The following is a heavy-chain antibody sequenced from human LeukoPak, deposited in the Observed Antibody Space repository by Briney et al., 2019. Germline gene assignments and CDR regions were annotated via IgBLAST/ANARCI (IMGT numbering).Heavy chain of an antibody. J-gene: IGHJ6*03. CDR1: GFTCSIYG. CDR3: ATGDRDYYYYYMDV. V-gene: IGHV3-21*01. Sequence: PGGSLRLSCAAWGFTCSIYGMNWFRQAPGKGLEWVSSISSTGGDIYYADSVRGRFTISRDNAKNPLYLQLNRLRAEDTAVYFCATGDRDYYYYYMDVWGKGTTLTVSS. CDR2: ISSTGGDI. D-gene: IGHD2-21*01.